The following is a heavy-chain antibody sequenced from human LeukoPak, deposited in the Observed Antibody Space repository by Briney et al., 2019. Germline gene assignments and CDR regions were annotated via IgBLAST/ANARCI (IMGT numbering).Heavy chain of an antibody. V-gene: IGHV4-4*07. CDR3: ARDKRGYSGYDYHFFDY. J-gene: IGHJ4*02. CDR1: GGSISSYY. CDR2: IYTSGST. D-gene: IGHD5-12*01. Sequence: PSETLSLTCTVSGGSISSYYWSWIRQPAGKGLEWSGRIYTSGSTNYNPSLKSRVTMSVDTSKNQFSLKLSSVTAADTAVYYCARDKRGYSGYDYHFFDYWGQGTLVTVSS.